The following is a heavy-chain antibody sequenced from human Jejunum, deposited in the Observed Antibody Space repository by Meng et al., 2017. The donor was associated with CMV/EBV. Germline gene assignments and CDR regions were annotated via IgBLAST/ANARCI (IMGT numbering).Heavy chain of an antibody. CDR3: AREHAAAHYYGFDV. CDR2: VFYSEST. D-gene: IGHD2-15*01. V-gene: IGHV4-31*02. CDR1: GSVTTTSCY. Sequence: GSVTTTSCYWTWIRQHPEKGLEYIGYVFYSESTYFNPSLRSRVSISLDTSKNQFSLRLRSVTAADTAVYYCAREHAAAHYYGFDVWGQGTTVTVSS. J-gene: IGHJ6*02.